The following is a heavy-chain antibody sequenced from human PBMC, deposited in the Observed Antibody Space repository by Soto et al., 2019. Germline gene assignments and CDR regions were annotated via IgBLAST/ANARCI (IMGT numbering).Heavy chain of an antibody. J-gene: IGHJ4*02. CDR1: GFAFSNYA. D-gene: IGHD5-18*01. CDR2: ITGSGDET. Sequence: GSLRLSCVASGFAFSNYAMTWVRQAPGKGLEWVSTITGSGDETFSADSVKGRFTISRDNSKNTMYLQMNSLRVEDTALYYCAKCWGHSSGLYKFDYWGLGTLVTV. V-gene: IGHV3-23*01. CDR3: AKCWGHSSGLYKFDY.